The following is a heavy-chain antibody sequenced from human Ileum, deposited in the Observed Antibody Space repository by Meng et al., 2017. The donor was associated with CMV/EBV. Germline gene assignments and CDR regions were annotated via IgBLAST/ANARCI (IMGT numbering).Heavy chain of an antibody. CDR3: AHRQGSYYDYVWGSYRPTSFDY. D-gene: IGHD3-16*02. CDR1: GVG. CDR2: IYWDDDK. Sequence: GVGVGWIRQPPGKALEWLALIYWDDDKRYSPSLKSRLTITKDTSKNQVALTMTNMDPVDTATYYCAHRQGSYYDYVWGSYRPTSFDYWGQGTLVTVSS. V-gene: IGHV2-5*02. J-gene: IGHJ4*02.